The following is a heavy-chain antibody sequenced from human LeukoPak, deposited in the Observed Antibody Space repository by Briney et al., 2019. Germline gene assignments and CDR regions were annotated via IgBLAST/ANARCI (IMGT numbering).Heavy chain of an antibody. Sequence: ASVKVSCKASGYTFTGYYMHWVRQAPGQGLEWMGWINPNSGGTNYAQKFQGRVTMTRDTSISTAYMELSRLRSDDTAVYYCARVSGGKWELLGSVHYWGQGTLVTVSS. D-gene: IGHD1-26*01. V-gene: IGHV1-2*02. CDR1: GYTFTGYY. CDR3: ARVSGGKWELLGSVHY. CDR2: INPNSGGT. J-gene: IGHJ4*02.